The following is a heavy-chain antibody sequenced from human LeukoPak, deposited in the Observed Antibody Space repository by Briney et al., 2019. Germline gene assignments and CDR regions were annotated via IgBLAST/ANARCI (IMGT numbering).Heavy chain of an antibody. Sequence: PSGTLSLTCAVSGRSISSSDWWTWVRQPPGKGLEWIGEIYHSGTTHSNPSLKSRVTLSLDKSKNQFSLKLSSVTAADTAVYYCARLTMTTVTTGAFHFWGQGTMVTVSS. D-gene: IGHD4-11*01. CDR3: ARLTMTTVTTGAFHF. CDR2: IYHSGTT. V-gene: IGHV4-4*02. J-gene: IGHJ3*01. CDR1: GRSISSSDW.